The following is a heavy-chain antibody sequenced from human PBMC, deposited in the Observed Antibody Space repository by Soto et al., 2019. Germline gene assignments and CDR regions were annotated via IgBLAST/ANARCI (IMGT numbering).Heavy chain of an antibody. CDR1: GFTFCSYA. CDR3: AKDYRYGSGSYYNFFDY. J-gene: IGHJ4*02. Sequence: GGALRLSCAASGFTFCSYAMSWVRPGPGEGLEWVSAISGSGGSTYYADSVKGRFTISRDNSKNTLYLQMNSLRAEDTAVYYCAKDYRYGSGSYYNFFDYWGQGTLVTVSS. V-gene: IGHV3-23*01. CDR2: ISGSGGST. D-gene: IGHD3-10*01.